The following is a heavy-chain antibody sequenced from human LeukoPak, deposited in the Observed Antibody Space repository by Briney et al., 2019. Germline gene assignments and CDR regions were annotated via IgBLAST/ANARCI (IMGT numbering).Heavy chain of an antibody. Sequence: ASVKVSCKASGYTFTSYDINWVRQATGQGLEWIGWMNPNSGNTGYAQKFQGRVTMTRNTSISTAYMELSSLRSEDTAVYYCARALWFGESWNDYWGQGTLITVSS. CDR1: GYTFTSYD. V-gene: IGHV1-8*01. D-gene: IGHD3-10*01. J-gene: IGHJ4*02. CDR2: MNPNSGNT. CDR3: ARALWFGESWNDY.